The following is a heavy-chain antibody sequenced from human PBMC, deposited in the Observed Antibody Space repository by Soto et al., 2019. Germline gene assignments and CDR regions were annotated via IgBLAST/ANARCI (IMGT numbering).Heavy chain of an antibody. Sequence: PGGSLRLSCAASGFTVSSNYMSWVRQAPGKGLEWVSVIYSGGSTYYADSVKGRFTISRDNSKNTLYLQMNSLRAEDTAVYYCARVSFIVRGVTAXPSTLDYWGQGTLVTVSS. D-gene: IGHD3-10*01. CDR1: GFTVSSNY. V-gene: IGHV3-53*01. CDR3: ARVSFIVRGVTAXPSTLDY. J-gene: IGHJ4*02. CDR2: IYSGGST.